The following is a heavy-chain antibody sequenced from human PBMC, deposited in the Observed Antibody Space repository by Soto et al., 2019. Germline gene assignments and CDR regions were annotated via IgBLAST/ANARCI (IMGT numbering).Heavy chain of an antibody. CDR1: GFTFSSYA. V-gene: IGHV3-64*01. J-gene: IGHJ3*02. D-gene: IGHD1-26*01. Sequence: EVQLVESGGGLVQPGGSLRLSCAASGFTFSSYAMHWVRQAPGKGLEYVSAISSNGGSTDYANSVKGRFTISRDNSKNTLYLQMGSLRAEYMAVYFCARDLGAYAFDIWGQGTMVTVSS. CDR3: ARDLGAYAFDI. CDR2: ISSNGGST.